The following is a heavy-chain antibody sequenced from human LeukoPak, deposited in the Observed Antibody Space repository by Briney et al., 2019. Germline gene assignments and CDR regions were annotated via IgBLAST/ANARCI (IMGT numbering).Heavy chain of an antibody. Sequence: PGESLKISCKGSGYSFSIYWISWVRQMPGKGLEWMGRITPSDSYTNYSPSFQGHVTISADKSISTAYLQWSNLKASDTAMYYCARMAYDSSGYRYFDPWGRGTLVTVSS. CDR1: GYSFSIYW. D-gene: IGHD3-22*01. CDR2: ITPSDSYT. J-gene: IGHJ2*01. CDR3: ARMAYDSSGYRYFDP. V-gene: IGHV5-10-1*01.